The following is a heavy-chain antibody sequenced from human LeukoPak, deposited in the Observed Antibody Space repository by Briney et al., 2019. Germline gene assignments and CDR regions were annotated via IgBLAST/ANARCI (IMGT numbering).Heavy chain of an antibody. CDR1: GFTFSTYA. D-gene: IGHD3-10*01. CDR2: ISSTALTT. Sequence: GGSLRLSCAASGFTFSTYAMSWVRQAPGKGLEWVSTISSTALTTYYADSVKGRFTISRDNSKNTLYLQMNSLRAEDTAVYYCAKDNGPMVRRVIIGTEYFQHWGQGTLVTVSS. CDR3: AKDNGPMVRRVIIGTEYFQH. J-gene: IGHJ1*01. V-gene: IGHV3-23*01.